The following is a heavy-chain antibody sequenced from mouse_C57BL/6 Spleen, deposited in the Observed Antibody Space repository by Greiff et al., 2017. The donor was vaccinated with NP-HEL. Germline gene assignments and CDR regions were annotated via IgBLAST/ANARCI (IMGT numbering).Heavy chain of an antibody. V-gene: IGHV3-1*01. J-gene: IGHJ4*01. Sequence: EVQVVESGPGMVKPSQSLSLTCTVTGYSITSGYDWHWIRHFPGNKLEWMGYISYSGSTNYNPSLKSRISITHDTSKNHFFLKLNSVTTEDTATYYCARGDYGSSYYAMDYWGQGTSVTVSS. D-gene: IGHD1-1*01. CDR1: GYSITSGYD. CDR2: ISYSGST. CDR3: ARGDYGSSYYAMDY.